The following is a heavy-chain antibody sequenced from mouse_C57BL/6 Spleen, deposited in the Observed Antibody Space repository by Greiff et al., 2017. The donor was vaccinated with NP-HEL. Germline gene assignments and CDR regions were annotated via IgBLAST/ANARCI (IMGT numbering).Heavy chain of an antibody. D-gene: IGHD1-1*01. Sequence: QVQLQQSGPGLVQPSQSLSITCTVSGFSLTSYGVHWVRQSPGKGLEWLGVIWRGGSTDYNAAFMSRLSITKDNSKSQVFFKMNSLQADDTAIYYCAKNPTVVAHYYAMDYWGQGTSVTVSS. CDR1: GFSLTSYG. V-gene: IGHV2-5*01. CDR2: IWRGGST. J-gene: IGHJ4*01. CDR3: AKNPTVVAHYYAMDY.